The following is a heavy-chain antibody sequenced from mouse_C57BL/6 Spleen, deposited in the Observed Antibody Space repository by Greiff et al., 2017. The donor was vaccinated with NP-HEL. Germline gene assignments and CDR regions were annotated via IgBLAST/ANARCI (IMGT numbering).Heavy chain of an antibody. V-gene: IGHV5-4*01. J-gene: IGHJ3*01. D-gene: IGHD2-3*01. CDR2: ISDGGSYT. CDR3: ASSYDGYSDWFAY. Sequence: EVHLVESGGGLVKPGGSLKLSCAASGFTFSSYAMSWVRQTPEKRLEWVATISDGGSYTYYPDNVKGRFTISRDNAKNNLYLQMSHLKSEDTAMYYCASSYDGYSDWFAYWGQGTLVTVSA. CDR1: GFTFSSYA.